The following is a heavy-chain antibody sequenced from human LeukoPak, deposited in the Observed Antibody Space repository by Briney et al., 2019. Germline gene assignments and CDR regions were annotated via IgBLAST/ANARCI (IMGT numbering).Heavy chain of an antibody. V-gene: IGHV3-53*01. CDR3: ARVAKAVAGSAFDI. Sequence: PGGSLRLSCAASGFTVSSNYMSWVRQAPGKGLEWVSVIYSGGSTYYADSVKGRFTISRDNSKNTLYLQMNSLRAEDTAVYYCARVAKAVAGSAFDIWGQGTMVTVSS. J-gene: IGHJ3*02. CDR2: IYSGGST. D-gene: IGHD6-19*01. CDR1: GFTVSSNY.